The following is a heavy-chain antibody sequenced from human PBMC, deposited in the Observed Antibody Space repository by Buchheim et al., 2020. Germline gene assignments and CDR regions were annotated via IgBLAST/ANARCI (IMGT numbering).Heavy chain of an antibody. Sequence: QVQLQQWGAGLLKPSETLSLTCAVYGGSFSGYYWSWIHQPPGKGLEWIGEINHSGSTNYNPSLKSRVTISVDTSKNQFSLKLSSVTAADTAVYYCHLKNYDSSGYYWHYYYMDVWGKGTT. CDR1: GGSFSGYY. D-gene: IGHD3-22*01. J-gene: IGHJ6*03. CDR2: INHSGST. V-gene: IGHV4-34*01. CDR3: HLKNYDSSGYYWHYYYMDV.